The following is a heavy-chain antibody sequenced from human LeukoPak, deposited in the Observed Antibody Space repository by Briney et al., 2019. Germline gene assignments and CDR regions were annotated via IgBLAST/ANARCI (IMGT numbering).Heavy chain of an antibody. Sequence: GGSLRLSCAASGFSVSSYAMSCVRQAAGKGLESVLFISGGGGSTYYAESVKGRFNISRDNSKNTLYLQMNSLRAEDTAVYYCAKEVGCGGDCYAYRDYYGMDVWGQGTTVTVSS. D-gene: IGHD2-21*02. CDR3: AKEVGCGGDCYAYRDYYGMDV. CDR1: GFSVSSYA. CDR2: ISGGGGST. J-gene: IGHJ6*02. V-gene: IGHV3-23*01.